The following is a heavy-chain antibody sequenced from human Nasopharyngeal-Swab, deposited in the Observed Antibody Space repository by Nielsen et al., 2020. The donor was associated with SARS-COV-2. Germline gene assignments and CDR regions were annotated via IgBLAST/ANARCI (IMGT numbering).Heavy chain of an antibody. CDR3: AREVRGYAYGTRSFDI. J-gene: IGHJ3*02. CDR1: GGSISTYY. Sequence: SEFLSLTCTVFGGSISTYYWSWIRQAQGKGLEWIGYIYYSGSTNYNPSLKSRVTISVDTSKNQFSLKLSSVTAADTAVYYCAREVRGYAYGTRSFDIWGQGTMVTVS. D-gene: IGHD5-18*01. CDR2: IYYSGST. V-gene: IGHV4-59*12.